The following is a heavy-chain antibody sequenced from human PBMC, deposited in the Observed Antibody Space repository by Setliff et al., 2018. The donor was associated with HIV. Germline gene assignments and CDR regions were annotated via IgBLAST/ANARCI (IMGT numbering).Heavy chain of an antibody. CDR2: IKQDGSEK. CDR3: ASRGQQQQGWGDAFDI. D-gene: IGHD6-13*01. V-gene: IGHV3-7*01. CDR1: GFTFSSYW. J-gene: IGHJ3*02. Sequence: GGSLRLSCAASGFTFSSYWMSWVRQAPGKGLEWVANIKQDGSEKYYVDSVKGRFTISRDNAKNSLYLQMNSLRAGDTAVYYCASRGQQQQGWGDAFDIWGQGTMVTVSS.